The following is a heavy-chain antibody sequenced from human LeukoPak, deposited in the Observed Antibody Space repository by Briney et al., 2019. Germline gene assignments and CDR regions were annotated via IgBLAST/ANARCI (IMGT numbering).Heavy chain of an antibody. CDR3: ARGNYYDTPWDY. CDR2: IRYDGSNK. J-gene: IGHJ4*02. D-gene: IGHD3-22*01. CDR1: GFTFSSYG. V-gene: IGHV3-30*02. Sequence: PGGSLRLSCAASGFTFSSYGMHWVRQAPGKGLEWVAFIRYDGSNKYYADSVKGRFTISRDNSKNTLYLQMNSLRDEDTAVYYCARGNYYDTPWDYWGQGTLVTVSS.